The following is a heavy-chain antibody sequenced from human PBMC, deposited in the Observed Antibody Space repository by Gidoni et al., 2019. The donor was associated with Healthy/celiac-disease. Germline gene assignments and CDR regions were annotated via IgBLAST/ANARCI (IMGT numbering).Heavy chain of an antibody. V-gene: IGHV4-59*01. Sequence: QVQLQESGPGLVKPSETLSLTCTVSGGSISRYYWSWIRQPPGKGLEWIGYIYYSGSTNYNPSLKSRVTISVDTSKNQFSLKLSSVTAADTAVYYCARVEGHCSGGSCYPGDYWGQGTLVTVSS. CDR2: IYYSGST. J-gene: IGHJ4*02. D-gene: IGHD2-15*01. CDR3: ARVEGHCSGGSCYPGDY. CDR1: GGSISRYY.